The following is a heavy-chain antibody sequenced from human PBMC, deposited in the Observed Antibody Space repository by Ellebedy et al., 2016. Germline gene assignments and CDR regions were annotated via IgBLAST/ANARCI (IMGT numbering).Heavy chain of an antibody. D-gene: IGHD3-3*01. V-gene: IGHV4-39*07. CDR1: GGSISSSSYY. Sequence: SETLSLTCTVSGGSISSSSYYWGWIRQPPGKGLEWIGSIYYSGSTYYNPSLKSRVTISVDTSKNQFSLKLRSMTATDTAVYYFARGEGFWSGYPSFGSYWFDPWGQGTLVTVSS. CDR2: IYYSGST. CDR3: ARGEGFWSGYPSFGSYWFDP. J-gene: IGHJ5*02.